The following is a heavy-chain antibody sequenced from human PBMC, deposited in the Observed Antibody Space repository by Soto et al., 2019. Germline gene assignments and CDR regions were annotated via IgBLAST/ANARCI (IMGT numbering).Heavy chain of an antibody. D-gene: IGHD6-19*01. J-gene: IGHJ4*02. CDR2: INAGNGNT. CDR1: GYTFTSYA. Sequence: QVQLVQSGAEVKKPGASVKVSCKASGYTFTSYAMQWVRQAPGQRLEWMGWINAGNGNTKYSQKFQGRVTITSDTSASTDNMELRSLRSEDTAVYYCARDLGGWTDYWGQGTLVTVSS. V-gene: IGHV1-3*01. CDR3: ARDLGGWTDY.